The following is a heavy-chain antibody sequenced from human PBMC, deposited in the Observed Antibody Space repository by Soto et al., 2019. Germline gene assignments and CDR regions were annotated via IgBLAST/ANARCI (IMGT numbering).Heavy chain of an antibody. CDR1: GGSISSYY. V-gene: IGHV4-59*08. CDR2: SYYTGST. Sequence: SETLSLTCAVSGGSISSYYWSWIRQPPGKGLEWIGYSYYTGSTNYNPSLKSRVTISVDTSKNQFSLRLGSVTAADTAVYYCARYKSNYYYGMDVWGQGTSVTVSS. J-gene: IGHJ6*02. D-gene: IGHD1-20*01. CDR3: ARYKSNYYYGMDV.